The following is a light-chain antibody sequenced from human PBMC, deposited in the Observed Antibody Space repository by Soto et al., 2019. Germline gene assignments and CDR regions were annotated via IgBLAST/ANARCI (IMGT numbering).Light chain of an antibody. CDR3: QQRSNWIT. J-gene: IGKJ5*01. V-gene: IGKV3-11*01. CDR1: QSVSSY. CDR2: DAS. Sequence: EIVLTQSPATLSLSPGERDTLSCRASQSVSSYLAWYQQKPGQAPRLLIYDASNRATGIPARFSGSGSGTDFTLTISSLEPEDFAVYYCQQRSNWITFGQGNRLEIK.